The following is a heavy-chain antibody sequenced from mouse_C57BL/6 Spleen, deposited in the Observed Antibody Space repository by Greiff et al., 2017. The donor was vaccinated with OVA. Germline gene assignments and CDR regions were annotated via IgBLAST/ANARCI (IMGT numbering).Heavy chain of an antibody. D-gene: IGHD2-4*01. J-gene: IGHJ2*01. Sequence: VKLMESGAELVRPGPSVKVSCKASGYAFTNYLIEWVKQRPGQGLEWIGVINPGSGGTNYNEKFKGKATLTADKSSSTAYMQLSSLTSEDSAVYFCARGDYDGYFDYWGQGTTLTVSS. CDR2: INPGSGGT. V-gene: IGHV1-54*01. CDR3: ARGDYDGYFDY. CDR1: GYAFTNYL.